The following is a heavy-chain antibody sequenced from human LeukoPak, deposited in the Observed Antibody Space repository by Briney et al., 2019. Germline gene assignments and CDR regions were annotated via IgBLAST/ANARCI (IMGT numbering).Heavy chain of an antibody. Sequence: SETLSLTCSVSGVSISSRDYYWNWIRQLPGKGLEWIGYIYHSGSTYNPSLQSRVTISLDTSKNQISLRLTSVTAADTAVYYCAREGVAGPYCSGGRCYYYYYGLDVWGQGTTVTVSS. CDR3: AREGVAGPYCSGGRCYYYYYGLDV. D-gene: IGHD2-15*01. J-gene: IGHJ6*02. V-gene: IGHV4-31*03. CDR2: IYHSGST. CDR1: GVSISSRDYY.